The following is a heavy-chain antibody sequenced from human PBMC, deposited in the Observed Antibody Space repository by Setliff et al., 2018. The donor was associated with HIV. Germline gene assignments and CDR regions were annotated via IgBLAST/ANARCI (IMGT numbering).Heavy chain of an antibody. J-gene: IGHJ4*02. Sequence: HPGGSLRLSCAASGFTFRNYGMHWVRQAPGKGLEWVAFIRLDGSDKFYADSVKGRFTISRDNSKNTLFLQMNSLRSGDTAVYYCAKEDQRVTSVDYWGQGTPVTVSS. CDR3: AKEDQRVTSVDY. CDR2: IRLDGSDK. CDR1: GFTFRNYG. V-gene: IGHV3-30*02. D-gene: IGHD2-2*01.